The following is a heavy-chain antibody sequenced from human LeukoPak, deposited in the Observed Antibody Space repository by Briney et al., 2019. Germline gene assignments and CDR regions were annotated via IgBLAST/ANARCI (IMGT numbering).Heavy chain of an antibody. J-gene: IGHJ6*03. CDR3: ARFGPPYYASGSYSYSYYYMDV. CDR1: GFTFNSYE. CDR2: ISSSGSTI. Sequence: GGSLRLSCAASGFTFNSYEMNWVRQAPGKGLEWVSYISSSGSTIYYADSVKGRFTISRDNAKKSLYLQMNSLRAEDTAVYYCARFGPPYYASGSYSYSYYYMDVWGRGTTVTISS. D-gene: IGHD3-10*01. V-gene: IGHV3-48*03.